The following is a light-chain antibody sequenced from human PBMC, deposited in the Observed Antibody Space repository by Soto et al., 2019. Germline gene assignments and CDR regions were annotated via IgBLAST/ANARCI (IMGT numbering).Light chain of an antibody. J-gene: IGLJ1*01. CDR1: NRDVGNYDF. V-gene: IGLV2-23*01. CDR2: EDI. Sequence: QSALTQPASVSGSPGQSITISCTGTNRDVGNYDFVSWYQQHPGKAPKLMIYEDIKRPSGVSNRFSGSKSGSTAPLTISGLQAEDEADYYCCSYAGSSTYVFGSGTKLTVL. CDR3: CSYAGSSTYV.